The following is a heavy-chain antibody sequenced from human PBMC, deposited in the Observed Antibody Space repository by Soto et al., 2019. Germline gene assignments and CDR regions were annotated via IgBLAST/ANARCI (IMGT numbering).Heavy chain of an antibody. CDR2: ISGSGCST. D-gene: IGHD3-22*01. CDR1: GFTFSSYA. Sequence: EVQLLESGGGLVQPGGSLRLSCAASGFTFSSYAMSWVRQAPGKGLEWVSAISGSGCSTYYADSVKGRFTISRDNSKNTLYLQMNSLRAEDTAVYYCAKVWYRPIVEPYWGQGTLVTVSS. V-gene: IGHV3-23*01. CDR3: AKVWYRPIVEPY. J-gene: IGHJ4*02.